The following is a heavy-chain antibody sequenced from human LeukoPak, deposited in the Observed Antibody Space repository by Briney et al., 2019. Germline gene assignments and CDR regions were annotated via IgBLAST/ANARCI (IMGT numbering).Heavy chain of an antibody. CDR1: GGSISSYY. V-gene: IGHV4-59*01. J-gene: IGHJ1*01. CDR3: ARDRLGAAAGYFQH. D-gene: IGHD6-13*01. CDR2: IYYSGST. Sequence: SETLSLTCTVSGGSISSYYWSWIRQPPGKGLEWIGYIYYSGSTNYNPSLKSRVTISVDTSMNQFSLKLSSVTAADTAVYYCARDRLGAAAGYFQHWGQGTLVTVSS.